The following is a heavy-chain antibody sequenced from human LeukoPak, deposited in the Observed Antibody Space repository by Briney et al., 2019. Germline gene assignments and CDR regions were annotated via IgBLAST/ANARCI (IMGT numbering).Heavy chain of an antibody. Sequence: SETLSLTCTVSGGSISSSSYYWGWIRQPPGKGLEWIGSMYHSGTTYYNPSLKSRVTISVDPSKNQFSLRLTSVTAADTAVYYCARLESRPRDAFDTWGQGTMVTVSS. V-gene: IGHV4-39*01. J-gene: IGHJ3*02. CDR3: ARLESRPRDAFDT. CDR1: GGSISSSSYY. CDR2: MYHSGTT.